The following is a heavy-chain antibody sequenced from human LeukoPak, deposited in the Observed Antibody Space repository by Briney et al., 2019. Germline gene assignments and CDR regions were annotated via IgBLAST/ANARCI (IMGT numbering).Heavy chain of an antibody. V-gene: IGHV6-1*01. Sequence: SQTLSLTCAISGDSVSSNSAAWNWLRQSPSRGLEWLGRTYYRSKWYNDYAVSVKSRMTINPDTSKNQFSLQLNSVTPEDTAVYCCARVTTTTLSYWGQGTLVTVSS. CDR3: ARVTTTTLSY. D-gene: IGHD1-7*01. CDR2: TYYRSKWYN. CDR1: GDSVSSNSAA. J-gene: IGHJ4*02.